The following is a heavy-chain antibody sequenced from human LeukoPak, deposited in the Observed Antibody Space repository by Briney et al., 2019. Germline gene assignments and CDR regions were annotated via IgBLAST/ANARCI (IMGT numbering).Heavy chain of an antibody. D-gene: IGHD3-10*01. CDR3: ARDRGVPRPYYFDQ. CDR2: VHYNGST. J-gene: IGHJ4*02. CDR1: GGSVRSSSYY. Sequence: SETLSLTCSVSGGSVRSSSYYWGCIRQPPGKGLEWIGSVHYNGSTCYNPSLGGRVIMSIDTSKNQFSLKLTSVTAADTAMYYCARDRGVPRPYYFDQWGQGTLVTVSS. V-gene: IGHV4-39*07.